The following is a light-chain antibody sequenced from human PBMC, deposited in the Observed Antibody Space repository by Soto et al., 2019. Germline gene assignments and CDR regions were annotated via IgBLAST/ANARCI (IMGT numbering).Light chain of an antibody. CDR1: QSVAANY. CDR2: GAS. Sequence: VVLTQSPGTLSLSPGERATLSCRASQSVAANYLAWYQKKRGQAPRLLIYGASSRATGIPDRFSGSGSGTDFNLTISRLEPEDFSVYYCHQYGTATLTFGPGTKVDIK. CDR3: HQYGTATLT. V-gene: IGKV3-20*01. J-gene: IGKJ3*01.